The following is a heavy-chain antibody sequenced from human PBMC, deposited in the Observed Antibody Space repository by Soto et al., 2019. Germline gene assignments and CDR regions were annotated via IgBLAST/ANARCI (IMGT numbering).Heavy chain of an antibody. V-gene: IGHV3-23*01. CDR3: AKGLYDNAPYYYSN. Sequence: GSLRLSCAASEFTFINYVMSWVRQAPGKGLEWVSSISGSGGTPYYGDSVKGRFTISRDNSKDTLYLQMHSLRAEDTAVYFCAKGLYDNAPYYYSNWGQGTLVTVSS. CDR2: ISGSGGTP. J-gene: IGHJ4*02. D-gene: IGHD3-10*01. CDR1: EFTFINYV.